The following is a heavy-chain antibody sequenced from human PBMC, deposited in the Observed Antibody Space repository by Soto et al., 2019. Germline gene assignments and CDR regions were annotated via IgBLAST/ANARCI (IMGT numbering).Heavy chain of an antibody. V-gene: IGHV3-23*01. D-gene: IGHD5-12*01. CDR3: AKSTGVLATTGGAFDM. J-gene: IGHJ3*02. CDR2: ISNTGAVT. Sequence: EVLLLESGGGVVQPGGSLRLSCAVSGFTFRNYGMSWVRQAPGKGLEWVSSISNTGAVTYYADSVKGRFTISRDNSKNALSLQMNDLRDEDTAVYYCAKSTGVLATTGGAFDMWGQGTMVFVSS. CDR1: GFTFRNYG.